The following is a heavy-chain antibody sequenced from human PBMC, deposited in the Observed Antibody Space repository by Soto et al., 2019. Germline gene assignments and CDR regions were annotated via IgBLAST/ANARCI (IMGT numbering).Heavy chain of an antibody. CDR1: GGSISSYY. CDR2: IYYSGST. D-gene: IGHD3-10*01. Sequence: SETLSLTCTVSGGSISSYYWSWIRQPPGNGLEWIGYIYYSGSTNYNPSLKSRVTISVDTSKNQFSLKLSSVTAADTAVYYCAKDMSRGGDAFDIWGQGTMVTVSS. CDR3: AKDMSRGGDAFDI. V-gene: IGHV4-59*01. J-gene: IGHJ3*02.